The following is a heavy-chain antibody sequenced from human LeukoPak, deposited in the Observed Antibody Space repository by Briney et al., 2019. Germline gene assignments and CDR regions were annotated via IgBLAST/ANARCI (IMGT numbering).Heavy chain of an antibody. V-gene: IGHV4-39*01. J-gene: IGHJ4*02. Sequence: SETLSLTCTISGGSISSSSYYWGRIRQPPGKGLEWIGSIYYSGSTYYNPSLKSRVTISVDTSKNQFSLKLSSVTAADTAVYYCARLGASWGNAYYFDYWGQGTLVTVSS. CDR3: ARLGASWGNAYYFDY. CDR1: GGSISSSSYY. CDR2: IYYSGST. D-gene: IGHD3-16*01.